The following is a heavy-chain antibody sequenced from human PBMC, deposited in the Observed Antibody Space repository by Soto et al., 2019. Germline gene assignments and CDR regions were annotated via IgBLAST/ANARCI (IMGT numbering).Heavy chain of an antibody. CDR3: ANGYCSSTSCQAYYYYYGMDV. J-gene: IGHJ6*02. Sequence: GGSLRLSCAASGFTFSSYAMSWVRQAPGKGLEWVSAISGSGGSTYYADSVKGRFTISRDNSKNTLYLQMNSLRAEDTAVYYCANGYCSSTSCQAYYYYYGMDVWGQGTTVTVSS. D-gene: IGHD2-2*03. V-gene: IGHV3-23*01. CDR2: ISGSGGST. CDR1: GFTFSSYA.